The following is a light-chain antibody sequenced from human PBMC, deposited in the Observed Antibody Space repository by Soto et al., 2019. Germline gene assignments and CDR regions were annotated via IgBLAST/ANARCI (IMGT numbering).Light chain of an antibody. Sequence: EIVMTQSPATLSVSPGERATLSSRAGQGVTTNFAWYQQKSGQSPRLLIYDVSIRATGVPARFSGTGSETDFTLTISGLQSEDSAVYFCQQYNNWPFSFGQGTRLEIK. CDR3: QQYNNWPFS. V-gene: IGKV3-15*01. CDR2: DVS. J-gene: IGKJ5*01. CDR1: QGVTTN.